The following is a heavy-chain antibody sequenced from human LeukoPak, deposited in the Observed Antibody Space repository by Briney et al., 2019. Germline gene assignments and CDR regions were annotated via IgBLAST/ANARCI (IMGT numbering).Heavy chain of an antibody. J-gene: IGHJ4*02. Sequence: SETLSLTCTVSGGSISSYYWSWIRQPAGKGLEWIGRIYTSGSTNYNPSLKSRVTMSVDTSKNQFSLKLSSVTAADTAVYYCASHLVGYCSGGSCLREFDYWGQGTLVTVSS. CDR2: IYTSGST. CDR3: ASHLVGYCSGGSCLREFDY. D-gene: IGHD2-15*01. CDR1: GGSISSYY. V-gene: IGHV4-4*07.